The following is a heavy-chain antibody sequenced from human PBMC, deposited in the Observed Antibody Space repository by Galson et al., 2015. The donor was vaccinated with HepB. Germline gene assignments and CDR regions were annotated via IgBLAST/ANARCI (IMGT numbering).Heavy chain of an antibody. D-gene: IGHD3-22*01. V-gene: IGHV3-30-3*01. Sequence: SLRLSCAASGFTFRSYAMHWVRQAPGKGLEWVAVISYDGSNKYYADSVKGRFTISRDNSKNTLYLQMNSLRAEDTAVYYCARDGDSSGYHTFHWFDPWGQGTLVTVSS. J-gene: IGHJ5*02. CDR1: GFTFRSYA. CDR3: ARDGDSSGYHTFHWFDP. CDR2: ISYDGSNK.